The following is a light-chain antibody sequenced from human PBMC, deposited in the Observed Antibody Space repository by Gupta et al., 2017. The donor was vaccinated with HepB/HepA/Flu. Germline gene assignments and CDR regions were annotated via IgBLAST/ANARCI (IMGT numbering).Light chain of an antibody. CDR1: SSNIGSNY. CDR2: RNN. J-gene: IGLJ3*02. Sequence: QSVLTQPPSASGTPEQRVTISCSGSSSNIGSNYVYWYRQFPGTAPKLLIYRNNQRPSGVPDRFSGSKSGTSASLAISGLRSEDEADYYCSTWDGSLSGPVFGGGTKVTVL. CDR3: STWDGSLSGPV. V-gene: IGLV1-47*01.